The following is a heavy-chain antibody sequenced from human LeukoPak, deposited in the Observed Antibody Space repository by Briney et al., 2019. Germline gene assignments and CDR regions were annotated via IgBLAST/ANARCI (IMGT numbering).Heavy chain of an antibody. Sequence: GGSLRLSCAASGFSLSTYWMNWVRQAPGKGLEWVSSISSSSSYIYYADSVKGRFTISRDNAKNSLYLQMNSLRAEDTAVYYCARGRPSGTSSYYFDYWGQGTLVTVSS. CDR1: GFSLSTYW. J-gene: IGHJ4*02. CDR3: ARGRPSGTSSYYFDY. D-gene: IGHD3-3*01. CDR2: ISSSSSYI. V-gene: IGHV3-21*01.